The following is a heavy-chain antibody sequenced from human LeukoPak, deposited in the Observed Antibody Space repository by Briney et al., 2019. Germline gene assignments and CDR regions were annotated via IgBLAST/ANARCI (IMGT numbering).Heavy chain of an antibody. Sequence: GGSLRLSCAASGFTFSSYAMSWVRQAPGKGLEWVSAISGSGGSTYYADSVKGRFTISRDNSENTLYLQMNSLRAEDTAVYYCAKNQLPVVVPAAMDYWGQGTLVTVSS. CDR3: AKNQLPVVVPAAMDY. J-gene: IGHJ4*02. CDR1: GFTFSSYA. D-gene: IGHD2-2*01. V-gene: IGHV3-23*01. CDR2: ISGSGGST.